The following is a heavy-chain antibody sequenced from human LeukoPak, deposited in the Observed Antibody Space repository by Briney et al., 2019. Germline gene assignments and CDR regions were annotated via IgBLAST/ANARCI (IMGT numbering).Heavy chain of an antibody. Sequence: PSETLSLTCTVSGGSISSYYWSWIRQPPGKGLEWIGYIYYSGSTNYNPSLKSRVTISVDTSKNQFSLKLSSVTAADTAVYYCATYHSRGRVVWGQGTTVTVSS. V-gene: IGHV4-59*08. CDR1: GGSISSYY. J-gene: IGHJ6*02. D-gene: IGHD1-14*01. CDR3: ATYHSRGRVV. CDR2: IYYSGST.